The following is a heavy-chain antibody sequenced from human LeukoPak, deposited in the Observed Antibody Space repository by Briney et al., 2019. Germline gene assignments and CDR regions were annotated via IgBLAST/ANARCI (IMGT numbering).Heavy chain of an antibody. Sequence: PGGSLRLSCAASGFTFSSYAMHWVRQAPGKGLEWVAVISYDGSNKYYADSVKGRFTISRDNSKNTLYLQMNSLRAEDTAVYYCARDRQEALDYGDYHYGMDVWAKGPRSPSP. D-gene: IGHD4-17*01. J-gene: IGHJ6*02. V-gene: IGHV3-30*04. CDR2: ISYDGSNK. CDR3: ARDRQEALDYGDYHYGMDV. CDR1: GFTFSSYA.